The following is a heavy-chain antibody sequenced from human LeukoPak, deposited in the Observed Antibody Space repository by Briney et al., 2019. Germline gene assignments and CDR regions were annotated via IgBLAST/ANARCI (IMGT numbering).Heavy chain of an antibody. CDR1: GGSISSSNW. CDR3: ASLAAAGTGPPNPSNGFDY. V-gene: IGHV4-4*02. D-gene: IGHD6-13*01. J-gene: IGHJ4*02. Sequence: PSETLSLTCAVSGGSISSSNWWSWVRQPPGKGLEWIGEIYHSGSTNYNPSLKSRVTISVDKSKNQFSLKLSSVTAADTAVYYCASLAAAGTGPPNPSNGFDYWGQGTLVTVSS. CDR2: IYHSGST.